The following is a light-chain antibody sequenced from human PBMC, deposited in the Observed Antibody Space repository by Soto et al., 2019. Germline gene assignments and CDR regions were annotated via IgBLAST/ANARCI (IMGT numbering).Light chain of an antibody. CDR2: DVS. CDR3: QQYNNWPPIT. Sequence: IVMTQSPATLSVSPGERATLSCRASQSVSSKLAWVQQKPGQAPRLLIYDVSTRATGVPARFSGSGSGTEFTLTISSLQSEDFAVYYCQQYNNWPPITFGQGTRLEIK. CDR1: QSVSSK. V-gene: IGKV3-15*01. J-gene: IGKJ5*01.